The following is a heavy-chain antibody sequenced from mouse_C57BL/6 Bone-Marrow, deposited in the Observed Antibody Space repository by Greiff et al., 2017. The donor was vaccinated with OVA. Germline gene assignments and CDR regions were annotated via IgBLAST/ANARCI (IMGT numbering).Heavy chain of an antibody. V-gene: IGHV5-2*01. Sequence: EVHLVESGGGLVQPGESLKLSCESNEYEFPSHDMSWVRKTPEKRLELVAAINSDGGSTYYPDTMERRFIISRDNTKKTLYLQMSSLRSEDTALYYCARRGYYGSSYDWYFDVWGTGTTVTVSS. CDR2: INSDGGST. J-gene: IGHJ1*03. CDR3: ARRGYYGSSYDWYFDV. D-gene: IGHD1-1*01. CDR1: EYEFPSHD.